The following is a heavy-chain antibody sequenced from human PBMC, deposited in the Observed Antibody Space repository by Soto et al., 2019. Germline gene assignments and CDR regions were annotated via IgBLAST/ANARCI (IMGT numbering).Heavy chain of an antibody. D-gene: IGHD4-17*01. CDR2: ISGSGGST. CDR1: GFTFSTYA. Sequence: EVQLLESGGGLVQPGGSLRLSCAASGFTFSTYAMSWVRQAPGKGLEWVSTISGSGGSTHYADSVKGRFTISRDNSKNTLYLQMNSLRAEVTAVYYCAKFYGANSAPTSTIDPWGQGTLVTVSS. J-gene: IGHJ5*02. V-gene: IGHV3-23*01. CDR3: AKFYGANSAPTSTIDP.